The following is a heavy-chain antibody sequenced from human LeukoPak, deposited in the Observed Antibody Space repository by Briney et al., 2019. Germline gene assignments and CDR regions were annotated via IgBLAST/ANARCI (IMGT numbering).Heavy chain of an antibody. V-gene: IGHV3-30*03. Sequence: GGSLRLSCGASGFTFSSYGTHWVRQAPDKGLEWVAVISYDGSDKYYADSAKGRFIISRDNSKNTLYLQMNTLRTEDTAVYYCARVELYASGWFGSLDSWGQGALVTVSS. CDR2: ISYDGSDK. CDR3: ARVELYASGWFGSLDS. CDR1: GFTFSSYG. J-gene: IGHJ4*02. D-gene: IGHD6-19*01.